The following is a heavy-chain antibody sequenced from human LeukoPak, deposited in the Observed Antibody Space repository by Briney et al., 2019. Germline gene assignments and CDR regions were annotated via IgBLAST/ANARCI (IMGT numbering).Heavy chain of an antibody. CDR3: ARVPHLRYFDWLSPPYYYGMDV. Sequence: SETLSLTCAVYGGSFSGYYWSWIRQPPGKGPEWIGEINHSGSTNYNPSLKSRVTISVDTSKNQFSLKLSSVTAADTAVYYCARVPHLRYFDWLSPPYYYGMDVWGQGTTVTVSS. V-gene: IGHV4-34*01. D-gene: IGHD3-9*01. J-gene: IGHJ6*02. CDR1: GGSFSGYY. CDR2: INHSGST.